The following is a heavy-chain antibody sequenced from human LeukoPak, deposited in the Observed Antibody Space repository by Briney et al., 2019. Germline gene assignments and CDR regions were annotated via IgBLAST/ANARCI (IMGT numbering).Heavy chain of an antibody. Sequence: GGSLRLSCAASGFTFSSYGMHWVRQAPGKGLEWVAFIQYDGSNKYFADSVKGRFTISRDNSKNTLYLQMNSLRAEDTAVYYCAKEILAYRDGYPHGAGFDYWGQGTLVTVSS. CDR2: IQYDGSNK. V-gene: IGHV3-30*02. J-gene: IGHJ4*02. CDR3: AKEILAYRDGYPHGAGFDY. D-gene: IGHD5-24*01. CDR1: GFTFSSYG.